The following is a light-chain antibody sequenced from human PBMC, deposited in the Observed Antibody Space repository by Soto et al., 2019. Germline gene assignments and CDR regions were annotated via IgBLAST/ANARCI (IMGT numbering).Light chain of an antibody. Sequence: QSVLTQPASVSGSPGQSITISCTGTSSDVGSYNLVSWYQQHPGKAPKLMSYEGSKRPSGVSNRFSGSKSGNTASLTISGLQAEDEADYYCCSYAGSSTFPYVFGTGTKLTVL. CDR1: SSDVGSYNL. CDR2: EGS. J-gene: IGLJ1*01. V-gene: IGLV2-23*03. CDR3: CSYAGSSTFPYV.